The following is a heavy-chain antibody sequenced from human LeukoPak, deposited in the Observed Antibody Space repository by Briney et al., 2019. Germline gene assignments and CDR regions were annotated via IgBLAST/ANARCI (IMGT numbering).Heavy chain of an antibody. D-gene: IGHD3-10*01. Sequence: GGSLRLSCAASGFSISNDWMSWVRQAPGKGLEGVARVKSRSAGETTDYAPPVKGRLTISRDDSKNTLYLHMTSLQPEDTAVYYCPLIQGWGSGSYYRDFWGQGTLVTVSS. V-gene: IGHV3-15*01. J-gene: IGHJ4*02. CDR1: GFSISNDW. CDR2: VKSRSAGETT. CDR3: PLIQGWGSGSYYRDF.